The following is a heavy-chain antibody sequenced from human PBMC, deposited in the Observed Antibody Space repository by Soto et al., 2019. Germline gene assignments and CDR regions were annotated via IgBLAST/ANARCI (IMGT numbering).Heavy chain of an antibody. V-gene: IGHV1-46*01. CDR2: INPRSGST. CDR3: ARETEDWFDP. Sequence: ASVKVSCKASGYTFISYNIHWVRQAPGQGLEWMGIINPRSGSTTFAQNFQGRVTVTGDTSTSTVYMELSSLRSEDTAVYFCARETEDWFDPWGQGTLVTVSS. CDR1: GYTFISYN. J-gene: IGHJ5*02.